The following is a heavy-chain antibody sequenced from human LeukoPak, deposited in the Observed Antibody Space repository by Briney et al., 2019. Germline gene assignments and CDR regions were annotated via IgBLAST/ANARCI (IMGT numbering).Heavy chain of an antibody. CDR2: ISSSSSYI. V-gene: IGHV3-21*01. D-gene: IGHD6-13*01. Sequence: PGGSLRLSCAASGFTFSSYSMSWVCQAPGKGLEWVSSISSSSSYIYYADSVKGRFTISRDNAKNSLYLQMNSLRAEDTAVYYCARDTRIAAAGNDYWGQGTLVTVSS. CDR3: ARDTRIAAAGNDY. J-gene: IGHJ4*02. CDR1: GFTFSSYS.